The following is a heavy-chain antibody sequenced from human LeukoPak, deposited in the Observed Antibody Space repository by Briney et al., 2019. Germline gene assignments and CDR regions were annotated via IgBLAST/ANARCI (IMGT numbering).Heavy chain of an antibody. CDR2: ISSNGGST. D-gene: IGHD2/OR15-2a*01. V-gene: IGHV3-64D*06. CDR3: VKSAVIRALAHHFDY. J-gene: IGHJ4*02. CDR1: GFTFSSYA. Sequence: GGALLLSCSASGFTFSSYAMHWVRQAPGKGLEYVSAISSNGGSTYYADSVKGRFTISRDNSKNTLYLQMSSLRAEDTAVYYCVKSAVIRALAHHFDYWGQGTLVTVSS.